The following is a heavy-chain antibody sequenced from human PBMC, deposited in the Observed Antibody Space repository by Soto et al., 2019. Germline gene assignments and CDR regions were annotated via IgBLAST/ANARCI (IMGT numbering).Heavy chain of an antibody. CDR3: ARVLGPATIDDY. CDR2: ISSSSSYI. CDR1: GFTFSSYS. Sequence: EVQLVESGGGLVKPGGSLRLSCAASGFTFSSYSMNWVRQAPGKGLEWVSSISSSSSYIYYADSVKGRFTISRDNAKNSLYLQMNSLRAEDTAVYYCARVLGPATIDDYWGQGTLVTVSS. J-gene: IGHJ4*02. V-gene: IGHV3-21*01. D-gene: IGHD6-25*01.